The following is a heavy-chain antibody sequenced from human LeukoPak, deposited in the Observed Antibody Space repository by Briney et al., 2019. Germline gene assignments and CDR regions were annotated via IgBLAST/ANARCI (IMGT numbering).Heavy chain of an antibody. CDR2: INWNGGST. D-gene: IGHD6-6*01. CDR1: GFTFDDYG. V-gene: IGHV3-20*04. CDR3: ARVRIAARSRMGYYYYYMDV. J-gene: IGHJ6*03. Sequence: GGSLRLSCAASGFTFDDYGMSWVRQAPGKGLEWVSGINWNGGSTGYADSVKGRFTISRDNAKNSLYLQMNSLRAEDTALYYCARVRIAARSRMGYYYYYMDVWGKGTTVTVSS.